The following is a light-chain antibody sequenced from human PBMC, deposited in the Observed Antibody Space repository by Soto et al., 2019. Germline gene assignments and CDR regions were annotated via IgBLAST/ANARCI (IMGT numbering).Light chain of an antibody. Sequence: EIVLTQSPGTLSLSPGERATLSCRASQSVSSSFLAWYQQKPGQAPRLLIYGASTRATGIPDRFSGSGSGTDFTLTISTLEPEDFAVYYCQWYDSTPPLTFGGGTRVEIK. V-gene: IGKV3-20*01. CDR3: QWYDSTPPLT. J-gene: IGKJ4*01. CDR1: QSVSSSF. CDR2: GAS.